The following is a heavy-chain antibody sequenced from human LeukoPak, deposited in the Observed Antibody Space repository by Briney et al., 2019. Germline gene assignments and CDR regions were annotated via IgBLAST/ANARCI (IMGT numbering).Heavy chain of an antibody. D-gene: IGHD3-22*01. CDR3: AKDYYETSGYFDS. J-gene: IGHJ4*02. CDR1: GLTFKIYS. V-gene: IGHV3-23*01. CDR2: IGGRGDSI. Sequence: GGSLRLSCAASGLTFKIYSMYWVRQAPGKGLEWVAVIGGRGDSIFYADSVKGRFTISRDNSKNTVDLQMSSLRAEDTAIYYCAKDYYETSGYFDSWGQGSLVSVSS.